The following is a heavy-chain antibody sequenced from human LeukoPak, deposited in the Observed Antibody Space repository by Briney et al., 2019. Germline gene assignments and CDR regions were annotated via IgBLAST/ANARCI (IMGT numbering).Heavy chain of an antibody. Sequence: SETLSLTCTVSGGSISSSSYYWGWIRQPPGKGLEWIGSIYYSGSTYYNPSLKSRVTISVDTSKNQFSLKLSSVTAADTAVYYCARRSYDIDAFDIWGQGTMVTVSS. CDR3: ARRSYDIDAFDI. D-gene: IGHD3-9*01. J-gene: IGHJ3*02. V-gene: IGHV4-39*01. CDR1: GGSISSSSYY. CDR2: IYYSGST.